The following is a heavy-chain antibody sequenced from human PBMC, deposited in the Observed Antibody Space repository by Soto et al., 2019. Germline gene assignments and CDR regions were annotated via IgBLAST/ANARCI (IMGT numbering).Heavy chain of an antibody. D-gene: IGHD3-22*01. V-gene: IGHV4-31*03. Sequence: QVQLQESGPGLVKPSQTLSLACSVSGDSINSGAYFWTWIRQHPEKGLEWIGYIYYSGRTYYNPSLNGRLTLSIDKSKNQCSLKLTSVTAADTAVYYCARGWASDTSSPSGRLDPWGQGTLVTVSS. CDR3: ARGWASDTSSPSGRLDP. CDR1: GDSINSGAYF. CDR2: IYYSGRT. J-gene: IGHJ5*02.